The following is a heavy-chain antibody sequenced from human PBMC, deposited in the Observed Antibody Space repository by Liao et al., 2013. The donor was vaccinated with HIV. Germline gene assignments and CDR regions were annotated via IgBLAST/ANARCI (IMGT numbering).Heavy chain of an antibody. CDR2: MYDSGSS. CDR1: DYSIRSAYY. Sequence: QVQLQESGPGLVKPSETLSLTCGVSDYSIRSAYYWGWIRQPPHKGLEWIGTMYDSGSSDYHPSLKSRVTISIDTSKNHFSLKVKSVTAADTAVYYCAISLGNSYGNDAFDIWGQGTMVAVSS. D-gene: IGHD5-18*01. CDR3: AISLGNSYGNDAFDI. V-gene: IGHV4-38-2*01. J-gene: IGHJ3*02.